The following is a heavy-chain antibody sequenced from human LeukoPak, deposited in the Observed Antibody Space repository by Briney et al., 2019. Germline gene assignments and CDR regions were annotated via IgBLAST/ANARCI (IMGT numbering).Heavy chain of an antibody. V-gene: IGHV5-51*01. CDR2: IFPGDSDT. Sequence: GESLKISCKVSGYSFTSYWIGWVCQKPGKGLEWMGIIFPGDSDTRYSPSFQGQVTISADKSISTAYLQWSSLKASDTAMYYCARRLTYDSRAYYCLDYWGQGTLVTVSS. CDR1: GYSFTSYW. D-gene: IGHD3-22*01. CDR3: ARRLTYDSRAYYCLDY. J-gene: IGHJ4*02.